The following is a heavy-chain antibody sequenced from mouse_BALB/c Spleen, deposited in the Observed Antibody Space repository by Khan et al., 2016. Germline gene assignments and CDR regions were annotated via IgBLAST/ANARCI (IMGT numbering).Heavy chain of an antibody. CDR1: GDSIPSGY. Sequence: EVELQESGPSLVKPSQTLSLTCSVTGDSIPSGYWNWLRKFPGNKLEYMGYISYSGSTYYNPSLTSRISITRDTSTNQYYLQLNSVTTEDTATYYCATYDGYYFDYWGQGTTLTVSS. V-gene: IGHV3-8*02. CDR2: ISYSGST. D-gene: IGHD2-14*01. J-gene: IGHJ2*01. CDR3: ATYDGYYFDY.